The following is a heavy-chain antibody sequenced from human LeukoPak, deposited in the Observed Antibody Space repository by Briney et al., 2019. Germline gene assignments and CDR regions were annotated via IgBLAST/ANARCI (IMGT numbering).Heavy chain of an antibody. Sequence: SETLSLTCAVSGASFSSHYWTWIRQSPATGLERIGYISHIGRTNYNPSLKSRVTISIDTSKNQFSLKLRSVTAADTAVYYCARDLVTVTKGFDIWGQGTMVSVSS. J-gene: IGHJ3*02. V-gene: IGHV4-59*11. CDR2: ISHIGRT. CDR3: ARDLVTVTKGFDI. D-gene: IGHD4-17*01. CDR1: GASFSSHY.